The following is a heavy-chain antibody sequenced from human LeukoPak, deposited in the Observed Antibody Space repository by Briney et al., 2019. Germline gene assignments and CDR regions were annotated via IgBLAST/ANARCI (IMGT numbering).Heavy chain of an antibody. CDR1: GYTFTSYY. CDR3: ARVVFPLLHHSAYYFDY. Sequence: GASVKVSCKASGYTFTSYYMHWVRQAPGQGLEWMGIINPSGGSTSYAQKFQGRVTMTRDMSTSTVYMELSSLRSEDTAVYYCARVVFPLLHHSAYYFDYWGQGTLVTVSS. CDR2: INPSGGST. J-gene: IGHJ4*02. V-gene: IGHV1-46*01. D-gene: IGHD5/OR15-5a*01.